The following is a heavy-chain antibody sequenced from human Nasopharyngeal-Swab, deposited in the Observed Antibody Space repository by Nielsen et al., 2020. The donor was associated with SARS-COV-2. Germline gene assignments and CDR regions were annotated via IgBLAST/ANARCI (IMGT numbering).Heavy chain of an antibody. CDR3: ARDGSSSYDY. CDR1: GFTFSSYW. Sequence: GESLKISCAASGFTFSSYWMSWVRQAPGKGLEWVANIKQDGSEKYYVDSVKGRFTISRDNAKNSLYLQMNSLRAEDTAVYYCARDGSSSYDYWGQGTLVTVSS. V-gene: IGHV3-7*01. CDR2: IKQDGSEK. J-gene: IGHJ4*02. D-gene: IGHD6-13*01.